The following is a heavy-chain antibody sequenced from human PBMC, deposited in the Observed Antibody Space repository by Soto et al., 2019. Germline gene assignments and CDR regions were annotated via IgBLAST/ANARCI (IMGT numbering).Heavy chain of an antibody. CDR3: ASSRGYDYYYLDY. CDR2: ISGSGGAT. Sequence: GGSLRLSCAASGFTFSTCPMSWVRQAPGKWLEWVSVISGSGGATYYADSVKGRFTISRDNSKNTVYLQMISLRAEDTAVYYCASSRGYDYYYLDYWGQGXPVTVSS. D-gene: IGHD5-12*01. CDR1: GFTFSTCP. J-gene: IGHJ4*02. V-gene: IGHV3-23*01.